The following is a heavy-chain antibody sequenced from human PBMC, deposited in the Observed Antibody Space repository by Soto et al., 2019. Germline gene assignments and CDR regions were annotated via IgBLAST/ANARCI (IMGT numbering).Heavy chain of an antibody. CDR1: GFTFSSYE. J-gene: IGHJ4*02. CDR2: ISSSGSTI. Sequence: PGGSLRLSCAASGFTFSSYEMNWVRQAPGKGLEWVSYISSSGSTIYHADSVKGRFTISRDNAKNSLYLQMNSLRAEDTAVYYCAREEYSSSYWGQGTLVTVSS. D-gene: IGHD6-13*01. CDR3: AREEYSSSY. V-gene: IGHV3-48*03.